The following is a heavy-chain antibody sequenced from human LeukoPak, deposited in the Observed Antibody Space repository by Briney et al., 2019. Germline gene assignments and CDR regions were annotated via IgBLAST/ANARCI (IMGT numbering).Heavy chain of an antibody. CDR1: GGSFSGYY. CDR2: INHSGST. J-gene: IGHJ4*02. D-gene: IGHD6-19*01. Sequence: PSETLSLTCAVYGGSFSGYYWSWIRQPPGKGLEWIGEINHSGSTNYNPSLKSRVTISVDTSKNQFSLKLSSVTAADTAVYYCAREGYSSGWSGYWGQGTLVTVSS. CDR3: AREGYSSGWSGY. V-gene: IGHV4-34*01.